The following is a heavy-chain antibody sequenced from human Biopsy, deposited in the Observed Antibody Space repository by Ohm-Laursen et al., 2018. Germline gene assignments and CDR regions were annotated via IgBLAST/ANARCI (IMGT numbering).Heavy chain of an antibody. CDR1: GFTVINND. CDR3: VRASIFGVATSGFYYYGMDV. J-gene: IGHJ6*02. CDR2: ISSSGVQ. D-gene: IGHD3-3*01. V-gene: IGHV3-66*01. Sequence: SLRLSCTASGFTVINNDISWVRQAPGKGLEWASFISSSGVQYHADSVKGRFTISRDNSKNTLYLQMNSLRAEDKAVYYCVRASIFGVATSGFYYYGMDVWGQGTTVTVSS.